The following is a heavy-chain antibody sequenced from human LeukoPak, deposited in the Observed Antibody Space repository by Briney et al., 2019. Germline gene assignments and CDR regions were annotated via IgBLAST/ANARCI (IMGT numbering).Heavy chain of an antibody. V-gene: IGHV1-2*02. D-gene: IGHD3-16*01. Sequence: ASVKVSCKASGYTFTGYYMHWVRQAPGQGLEWMGWFNPDSGGTHYAQKFQGRVTMTRDTSISTAYMELNRLRPEDTAVYYCAREEEGGTFDFWGQGTLVTVSS. CDR3: AREEEGGTFDF. CDR1: GYTFTGYY. CDR2: FNPDSGGT. J-gene: IGHJ4*02.